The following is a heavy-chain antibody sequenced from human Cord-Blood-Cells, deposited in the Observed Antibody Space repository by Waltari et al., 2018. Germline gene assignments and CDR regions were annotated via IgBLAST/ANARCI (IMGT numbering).Heavy chain of an antibody. CDR3: ARDSSHMVGLDYGGNSGSDY. D-gene: IGHD4-17*01. V-gene: IGHV4-38-2*02. CDR1: GYSISSGYY. CDR2: IYHSGST. J-gene: IGHJ4*02. Sequence: QVQLQESGPGLVKPSETLSLTCAVSGYSISSGYYWGWIRQPPGKGLECIGSIYHSGSTYYNPSLKSRVTISVDTSKNQFSLKLSSVTAADTAVYYCARDSSHMVGLDYGGNSGSDYWGQGTLVTVSS.